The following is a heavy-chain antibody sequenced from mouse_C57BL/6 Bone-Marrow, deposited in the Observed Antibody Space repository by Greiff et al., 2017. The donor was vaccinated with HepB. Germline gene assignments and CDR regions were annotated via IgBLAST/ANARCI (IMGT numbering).Heavy chain of an antibody. D-gene: IGHD1-1*01. CDR1: GFTFSDYG. CDR3: ARLGYYGSSYDYYAMDY. V-gene: IGHV5-15*01. Sequence: EVQLVESGGGLVQPGGSLKLSCAASGFTFSDYGMAWVRQAPRKGPEWVAFISNLAYSIYYADTVTGRFTISRVNAKNTLYLEMSSLRSEDTAMYYCARLGYYGSSYDYYAMDYWGQGTSVTVSS. J-gene: IGHJ4*01. CDR2: ISNLAYSI.